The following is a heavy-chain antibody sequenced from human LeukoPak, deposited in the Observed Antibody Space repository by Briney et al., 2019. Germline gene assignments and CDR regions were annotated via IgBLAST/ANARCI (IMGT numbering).Heavy chain of an antibody. J-gene: IGHJ4*02. CDR3: AKGAAVYDFDS. Sequence: GGSLRLSCAASGFTFTSYAMNWVRQAPGKGLEWVSGIIGDGGVTYYADPVKSRFTISRDNSKNTLYLQMNSLRAEDTALYYCAKGAAVYDFDSWGQGTLVTVSS. V-gene: IGHV3-23*01. CDR1: GFTFTSYA. D-gene: IGHD5/OR15-5a*01. CDR2: IIGDGGVT.